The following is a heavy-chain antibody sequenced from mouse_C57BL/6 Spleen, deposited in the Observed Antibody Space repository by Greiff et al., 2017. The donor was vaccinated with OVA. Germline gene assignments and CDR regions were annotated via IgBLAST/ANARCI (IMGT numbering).Heavy chain of an antibody. J-gene: IGHJ4*01. Sequence: EVKLVESGGGLVKPGGSLKLSCAASGFTFSSYAMSWVRQTPEKRLEWVATISDGGSYTYYPDNVKGRFTISRDDAKNNLYLQMSHLKSEDTAMYYCARDRTTVDYAMDYWGQGTSVTVSS. CDR1: GFTFSSYA. V-gene: IGHV5-4*01. D-gene: IGHD1-1*01. CDR2: ISDGGSYT. CDR3: ARDRTTVDYAMDY.